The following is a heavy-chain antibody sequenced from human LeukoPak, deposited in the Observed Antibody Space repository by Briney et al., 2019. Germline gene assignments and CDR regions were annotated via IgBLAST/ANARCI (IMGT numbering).Heavy chain of an antibody. V-gene: IGHV3-9*01. D-gene: IGHD6-6*01. J-gene: IGHJ4*02. CDR2: INWNSGNI. CDR1: GFTFDDHA. CDR3: ARAAGSRIAAPIDY. Sequence: GGSLRLSCAASGFTFDDHAMHWVRQAPGKGLEWVSGINWNSGNIVYADSVKGRFTISRDNAKNSLYLQMNSLRPEDRAFYYCARAAGSRIAAPIDYWGQGTPVTVSS.